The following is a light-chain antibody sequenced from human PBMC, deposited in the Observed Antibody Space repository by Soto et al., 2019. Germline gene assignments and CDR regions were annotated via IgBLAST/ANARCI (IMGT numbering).Light chain of an antibody. Sequence: DILMIQSPDSLSVSLGERATINCKSSQSVLYSSNNKNYLNWYQQKPGKAPKLLISDALNLEIGVPSRFSGGASGTLFTLTITSLQPEDIATYYCQQFYSLLLTFGGGTKVDIK. J-gene: IGKJ4*01. V-gene: IGKV4-1*01. CDR1: QSVLYSSNNKNY. CDR2: DAL. CDR3: QQFYSLLLT.